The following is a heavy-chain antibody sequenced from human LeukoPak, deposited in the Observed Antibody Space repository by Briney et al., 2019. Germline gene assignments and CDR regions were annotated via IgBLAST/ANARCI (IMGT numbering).Heavy chain of an antibody. J-gene: IGHJ6*03. V-gene: IGHV1-46*01. CDR3: ARDRGYSSSWYKYSYYYMDV. D-gene: IGHD6-13*01. CDR2: INPSGGST. CDR1: GYTFTSYY. Sequence: AAVKVSCKASGYTFTSYYMHWVRQAPGQGLEWMGIINPSGGSTSYAQKFQGRVTMTRDMSTSTVYMELSSLRSKDTAVYYCARDRGYSSSWYKYSYYYMDVWGKGTTVTVSS.